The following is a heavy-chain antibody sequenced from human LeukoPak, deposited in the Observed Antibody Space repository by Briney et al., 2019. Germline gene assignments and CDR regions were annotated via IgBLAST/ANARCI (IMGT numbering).Heavy chain of an antibody. D-gene: IGHD4-11*01. Sequence: SETLSLTCTVSGGSISSFYWSWIRQPPGKGLEWIGYIYYSGSTNYNPSLKSRVSISVDTSKNQFSLKLSSVTAADTAVYYCARGRSNYSSFLNYWGQGTLVTVSS. V-gene: IGHV4-59*01. CDR2: IYYSGST. CDR1: GGSISSFY. CDR3: ARGRSNYSSFLNY. J-gene: IGHJ4*02.